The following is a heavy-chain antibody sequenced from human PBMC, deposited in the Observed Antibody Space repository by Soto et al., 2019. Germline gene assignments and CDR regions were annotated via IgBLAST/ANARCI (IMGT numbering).Heavy chain of an antibody. V-gene: IGHV4-39*01. CDR3: ARLFRGYYYYGSGSYSTGWFDP. Sequence: SETLSLTCSVSGGSISSGPYSWGWIRQPPGKGLEWIGTFHYSGRTYYSPSLESRVTISVDTSKNQFSLKVSSVTAADTAVYYCARLFRGYYYYGSGSYSTGWFDPWGQGTLVTVSS. D-gene: IGHD3-10*01. J-gene: IGHJ5*02. CDR2: FHYSGRT. CDR1: GGSISSGPYS.